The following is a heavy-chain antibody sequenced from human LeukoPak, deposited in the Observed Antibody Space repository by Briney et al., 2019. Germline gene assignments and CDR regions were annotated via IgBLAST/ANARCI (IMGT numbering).Heavy chain of an antibody. J-gene: IGHJ5*02. CDR2: IKQDGSEK. V-gene: IGHV3-7*04. Sequence: GGSLRLSCAASGFTVSSNYMSWVRQAPGKGLEWVANIKQDGSEKYYVDSVKGRFTISRDNAKNSQYLQMNSLRAEDTAVYYCARGINWFDPWGQGTLVTVSS. D-gene: IGHD2-15*01. CDR3: ARGINWFDP. CDR1: GFTVSSNY.